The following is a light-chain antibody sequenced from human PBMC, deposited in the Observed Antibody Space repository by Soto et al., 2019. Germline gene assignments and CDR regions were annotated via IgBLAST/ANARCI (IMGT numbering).Light chain of an antibody. Sequence: DIQMTQSPATLSASVGDTVIITCRASQTIFGWLAWYQQKPGTAPNLLIYKASSLQRGVPSRFSGSGSGTEFTITISSLQPDDFATYYCQQSHSSPYTFGKGTTLEMK. CDR2: KAS. J-gene: IGKJ2*01. CDR3: QQSHSSPYT. V-gene: IGKV1-5*03. CDR1: QTIFGW.